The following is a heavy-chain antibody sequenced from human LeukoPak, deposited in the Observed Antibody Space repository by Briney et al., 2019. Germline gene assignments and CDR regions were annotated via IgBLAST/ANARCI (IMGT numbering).Heavy chain of an antibody. D-gene: IGHD5-18*01. CDR2: ISYDGSNK. CDR1: GFTFSSYG. J-gene: IGHJ4*02. V-gene: IGHV3-30*18. Sequence: QPGGSLRLSCAASGFTFSSYGMHWVRQAPGKGLEWVAVISYDGSNKYYADSVKGRFTISRDNSKDTLYLQMNSLRAEDTAVYYCAKDQLAPNFDYWGQGTLVTVSS. CDR3: AKDQLAPNFDY.